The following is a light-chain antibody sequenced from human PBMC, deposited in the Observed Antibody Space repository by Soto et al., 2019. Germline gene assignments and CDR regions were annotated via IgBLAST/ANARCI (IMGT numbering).Light chain of an antibody. Sequence: QSVLTQSPSASASLGASVKLTCTLSSGHSSYAIAWHQQQPEKGPRYLMKLNSAGSHNKGDGIPDRLSGSSSGAERYLTITSLQSEDESDDYCQTWVTGIYVFGTGTKLTVL. J-gene: IGLJ1*01. CDR3: QTWVTGIYV. CDR1: SGHSSYA. V-gene: IGLV4-69*01. CDR2: LNSAGSH.